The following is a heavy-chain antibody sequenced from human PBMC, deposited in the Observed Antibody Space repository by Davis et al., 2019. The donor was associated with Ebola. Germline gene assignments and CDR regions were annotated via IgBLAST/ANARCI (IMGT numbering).Heavy chain of an antibody. CDR1: GYTFTGYY. J-gene: IGHJ6*02. CDR3: ARDGEYSSSSSGTADGMDV. CDR2: INPNSGGT. Sequence: ASVKVSCKASGYTFTGYYMHWVRQAPGQGLEWMGWINPNSGGTNYAQKFQGRVTMTRDTSISTAYMELSRLRSDDTAVYYCARDGEYSSSSSGTADGMDVWGQGTTVTVSS. V-gene: IGHV1-2*02. D-gene: IGHD6-6*01.